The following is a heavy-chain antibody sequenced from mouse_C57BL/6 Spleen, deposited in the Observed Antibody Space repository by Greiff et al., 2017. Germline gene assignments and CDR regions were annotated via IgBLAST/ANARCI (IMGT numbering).Heavy chain of an antibody. D-gene: IGHD1-1*02. V-gene: IGHV1-69*01. Sequence: QVQLQQPGAELVMPGASVKLSCKASGYTFTSYWMHWVKQRPGQGLEWIGEIDPSDSYTNYNQKFKGKSTLTVDKSSSTAYMQLSSLTSEDSAVYDSARRAWCYVVNYFDYWGQGTTRTVSS. CDR2: IDPSDSYT. CDR1: GYTFTSYW. CDR3: ARRAWCYVVNYFDY. J-gene: IGHJ2*01.